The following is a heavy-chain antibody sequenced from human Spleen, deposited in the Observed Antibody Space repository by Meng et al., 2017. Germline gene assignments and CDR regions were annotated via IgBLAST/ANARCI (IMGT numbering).Heavy chain of an antibody. CDR3: ARDEKRGGAGITFGGVGRNDY. CDR2: ISSSGSTI. D-gene: IGHD3-16*01. V-gene: IGHV3-11*04. Sequence: GGSLRLSCAASGFTFSDYYMSWIRQAPGKGLEWVSYISSSGSTIYYADSVKGRFTISRDNAKNSLYLQMNSLRAEDTAVYYCARDEKRGGAGITFGGVGRNDYWGQATLATVSS. J-gene: IGHJ4*02. CDR1: GFTFSDYY.